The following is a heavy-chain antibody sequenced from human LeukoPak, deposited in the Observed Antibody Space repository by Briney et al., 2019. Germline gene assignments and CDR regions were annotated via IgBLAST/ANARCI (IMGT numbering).Heavy chain of an antibody. CDR3: ARGTTHYYDSSGYYPDFDY. CDR1: GDSISYVY. V-gene: IGHV4-4*07. J-gene: IGHJ4*02. D-gene: IGHD3-22*01. Sequence: SETLSLTCSVSGDSISYVYWSWIRQAAGKGLEWIGRIYSRGSADYNASLKSRVTMSVDTSKNQLSLKVSSVTAADTAVYYCARGTTHYYDSSGYYPDFDYWGQGTLVTVSS. CDR2: IYSRGSA.